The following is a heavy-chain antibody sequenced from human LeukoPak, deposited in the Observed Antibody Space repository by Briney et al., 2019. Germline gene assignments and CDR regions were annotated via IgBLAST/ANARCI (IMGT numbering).Heavy chain of an antibody. V-gene: IGHV3-30*02. D-gene: IGHD3-22*01. CDR2: IRYDGSNK. J-gene: IGHJ4*02. CDR3: ARDRAGITMIVVDIDY. CDR1: GFTFSSYV. Sequence: GGSLRLSCAASGFTFSSYVMHWVRQAPGKGLEWVAFIRYDGSNKYYAASVKGRFTISRDNSKNTLYLQMNSQRADDTAVYYCARDRAGITMIVVDIDYWGQGTLVTVSS.